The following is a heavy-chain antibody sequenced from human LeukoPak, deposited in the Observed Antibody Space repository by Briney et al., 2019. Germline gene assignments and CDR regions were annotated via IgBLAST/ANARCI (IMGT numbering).Heavy chain of an antibody. J-gene: IGHJ4*02. Sequence: ASVKVSCKASGYTFTGYYMHWVRQAPGQGLEWMGWINPNSGGTNSAQKFQGRVTMTRDTSISTAYMELTRLRSDDTAVYYCARRLLRYSGWPTRTGAGYFDYWGQGTLVTVSS. CDR1: GYTFTGYY. D-gene: IGHD6-19*01. V-gene: IGHV1-2*02. CDR2: INPNSGGT. CDR3: ARRLLRYSGWPTRTGAGYFDY.